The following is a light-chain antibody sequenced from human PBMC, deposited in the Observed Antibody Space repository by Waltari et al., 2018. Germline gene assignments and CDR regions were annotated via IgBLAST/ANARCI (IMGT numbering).Light chain of an antibody. V-gene: IGKV1-5*03. Sequence: TQSPGSLSLSPGERATLSCRASQSMSTWLAWYQQKPGKAPNLLIYKASSLESGVPSRFSGSGSGTEFTLTITSLQPDDFATYYCQQYNSYPYTFGQGTKVEIK. CDR1: QSMSTW. J-gene: IGKJ1*01. CDR2: KAS. CDR3: QQYNSYPYT.